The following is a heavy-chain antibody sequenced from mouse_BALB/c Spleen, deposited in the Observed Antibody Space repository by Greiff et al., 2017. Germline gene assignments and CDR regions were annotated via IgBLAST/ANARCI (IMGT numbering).Heavy chain of an antibody. V-gene: IGHV1-5*01. J-gene: IGHJ3*01. D-gene: IGHD1-1*01. CDR3: TRDYGSSYGFAY. Sequence: VQLKQSGTVLARPGASVKMSCKASGYTFTSYWMHWVKQRPGQGLEWIGAIYPGNSDTSYNQKFKGKAKLTAVTSTSTAYMELSSLTNEDSAVYYCTRDYGSSYGFAYWGQGTLVTVSA. CDR1: GYTFTSYW. CDR2: IYPGNSDT.